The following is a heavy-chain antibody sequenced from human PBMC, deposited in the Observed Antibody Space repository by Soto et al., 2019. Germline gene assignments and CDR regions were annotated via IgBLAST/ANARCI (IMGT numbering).Heavy chain of an antibody. CDR3: AREALAEWERHFDY. CDR2: ISYSGHT. D-gene: IGHD1-26*01. CDR1: GGSIIIYS. J-gene: IGHJ4*02. Sequence: QVQLQESGPGLVKPSETRSLTCTVSGGSIIIYSWGWVRHPPGKELEWIGYISYSGHTNYNPSIQNRVTMSVDTSKNQFSLKLRFVTAADTAVYYCAREALAEWERHFDYWGQGTLVTVSS. V-gene: IGHV4-59*01.